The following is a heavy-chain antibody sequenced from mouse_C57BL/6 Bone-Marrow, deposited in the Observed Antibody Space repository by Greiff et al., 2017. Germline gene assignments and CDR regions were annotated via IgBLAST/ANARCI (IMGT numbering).Heavy chain of an antibody. CDR1: GYTFTDYY. J-gene: IGHJ2*01. CDR2: IYPGCGNT. CDR3: ASEVYYAFDY. V-gene: IGHV1-84*01. D-gene: IGHD1-1*02. Sequence: QVQLQQSGPELVKPGASVKISCKASGYTFTDYYINWVKQRPGQGLEWVGWIYPGCGNTKYNEKFKGKATLTVDTSSSTAYMQLSSLTSEDAAVXVCASEVYYAFDYWGQGTTLTVSS.